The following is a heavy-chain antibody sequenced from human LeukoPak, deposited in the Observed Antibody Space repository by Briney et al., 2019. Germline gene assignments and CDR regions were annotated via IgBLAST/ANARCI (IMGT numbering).Heavy chain of an antibody. Sequence: KSSETLSLTCTVSGGSISSSSYYWGWIRQPPGKGLEWIGSIYYSGSTYYNPSLKSRVTISVDTSKNQFSLKLSSVTAADTAVYYRARPVTAVNWFDPWGQGTLVTVSS. CDR2: IYYSGST. D-gene: IGHD4-11*01. CDR1: GGSISSSSYY. CDR3: ARPVTAVNWFDP. V-gene: IGHV4-39*01. J-gene: IGHJ5*02.